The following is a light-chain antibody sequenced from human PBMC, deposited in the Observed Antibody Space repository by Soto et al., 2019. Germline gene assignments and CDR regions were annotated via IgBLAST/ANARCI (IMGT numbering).Light chain of an antibody. Sequence: QSALTQPASVSGSPGQSITISCTGTSSDIGGYNTASWYQQHPGKVPKLIIYEVSNRPSGVSYRFSGSKSGNTASLTISGLQAEDEADYYCSSYTSSSPYVFGTGTKVTVL. V-gene: IGLV2-14*01. CDR3: SSYTSSSPYV. CDR1: SSDIGGYNT. CDR2: EVS. J-gene: IGLJ1*01.